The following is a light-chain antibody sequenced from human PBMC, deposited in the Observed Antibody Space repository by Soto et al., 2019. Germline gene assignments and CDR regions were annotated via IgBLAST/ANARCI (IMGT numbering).Light chain of an antibody. Sequence: DIQMTQSPSSLSASVGDRVTITCRASQGIRNELGWYQQKPGRAPKRLIYGVSNLQSGVPSRFSGSASGTEFTLTISSLQREDSATYYCLQHNTYPWTFGQGTKVEVK. CDR1: QGIRNE. V-gene: IGKV1-17*01. J-gene: IGKJ1*01. CDR2: GVS. CDR3: LQHNTYPWT.